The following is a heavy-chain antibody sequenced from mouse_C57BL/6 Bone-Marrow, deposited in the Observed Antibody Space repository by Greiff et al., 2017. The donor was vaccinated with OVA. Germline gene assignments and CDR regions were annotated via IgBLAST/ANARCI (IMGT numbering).Heavy chain of an antibody. J-gene: IGHJ1*03. Sequence: EVMLVESEGGLVQPGSSMKLSCTASGFTFSDYYMAWVRQVPEKGLEWVANINYDGSSTYYLDSLKSRFIISRDNAKNILYMQMSSLKSEDTATYYCARGDGNWGYFDVWGTGTTVTVSS. CDR1: GFTFSDYY. D-gene: IGHD2-1*01. CDR2: INYDGSST. V-gene: IGHV5-16*01. CDR3: ARGDGNWGYFDV.